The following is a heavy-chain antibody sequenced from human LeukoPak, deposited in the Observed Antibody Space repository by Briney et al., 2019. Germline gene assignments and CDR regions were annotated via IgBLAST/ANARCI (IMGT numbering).Heavy chain of an antibody. Sequence: ASVKVSCKASGYTFTSYDINWVRQATGQGLEWMGWMNPNSGNTGYAQKFQGRVTMTRNTSISTAYMELSSLRSEDTAVYYCARGVRFYCSSTSCYPGWFDPWGQGTLVTVSS. D-gene: IGHD2-2*01. CDR3: ARGVRFYCSSTSCYPGWFDP. J-gene: IGHJ5*02. V-gene: IGHV1-8*01. CDR2: MNPNSGNT. CDR1: GYTFTSYD.